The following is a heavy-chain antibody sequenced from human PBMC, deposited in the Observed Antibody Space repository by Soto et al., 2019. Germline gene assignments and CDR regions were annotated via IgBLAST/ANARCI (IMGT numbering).Heavy chain of an antibody. CDR2: IYPDDSDS. V-gene: IGHV5-51*01. CDR3: ARAYGSASYYAYYALDV. Sequence: PGESLKISCKASGFSFATYWIAWVRQVPGKGLEWMGIIYPDDSDSRYSPSFQGQVIISVDKSITTAYLQWTSLKASDTAMYYCARAYGSASYYAYYALDVWGQGTTVTVSS. J-gene: IGHJ6*02. CDR1: GFSFATYW. D-gene: IGHD3-10*01.